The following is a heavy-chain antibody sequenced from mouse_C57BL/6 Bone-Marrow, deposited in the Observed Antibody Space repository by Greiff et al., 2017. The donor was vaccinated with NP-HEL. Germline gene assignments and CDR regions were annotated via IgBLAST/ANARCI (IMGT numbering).Heavy chain of an antibody. Sequence: VQLQESGAELVRPGTSVKVSCKASGYAFTNYLIEWVKQRPGQGLEWIGVINPGSGGTNYNEKFKGKATLTADKSSSTAYMQLSSLTSEDSAVYFCARTYSNSAWFAYWGQGTLVTVSA. CDR3: ARTYSNSAWFAY. V-gene: IGHV1-54*01. D-gene: IGHD2-5*01. CDR2: INPGSGGT. J-gene: IGHJ3*01. CDR1: GYAFTNYL.